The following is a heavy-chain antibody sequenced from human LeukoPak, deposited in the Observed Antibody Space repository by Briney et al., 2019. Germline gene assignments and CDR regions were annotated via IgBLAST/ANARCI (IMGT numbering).Heavy chain of an antibody. Sequence: SQTLSLTCTVSGGSLSSYYWSWIRQPPGKGLEWIGYIYYSGSTSYNPSLNSRVTISLDTSKNQFSLNLSSVTAADTAVYYCARRESSGFFDYWGQGTLVTVSS. CDR3: ARRESSGFFDY. CDR2: IYYSGST. CDR1: GGSLSSYY. D-gene: IGHD6-19*01. V-gene: IGHV4-59*08. J-gene: IGHJ4*02.